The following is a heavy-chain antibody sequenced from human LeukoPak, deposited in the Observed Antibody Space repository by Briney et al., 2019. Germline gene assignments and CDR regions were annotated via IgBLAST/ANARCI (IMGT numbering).Heavy chain of an antibody. CDR3: ARYTGDFDY. Sequence: GGSLRLSCGASGVTFSNNAMAWVRQAPGKGLEWVSYISSSGSTIYYADSVKGRFTISRDNAKNSLYLQMNSLRAEDTAVYYCARYTGDFDYWGQGTLVTVSS. J-gene: IGHJ4*02. D-gene: IGHD1-14*01. CDR2: ISSSGSTI. CDR1: GVTFSNNA. V-gene: IGHV3-11*01.